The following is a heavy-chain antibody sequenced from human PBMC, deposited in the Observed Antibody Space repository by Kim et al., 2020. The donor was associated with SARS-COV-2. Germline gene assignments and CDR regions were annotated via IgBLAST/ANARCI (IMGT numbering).Heavy chain of an antibody. V-gene: IGHV3-9*01. CDR3: EKDFLVVRIFDWLSLGDFDY. D-gene: IGHD3-9*01. J-gene: IGHJ4*02. Sequence: GGSLRLSCAASGFTFNDYAMNWVRQAPGKGLEWVSGISWNSGSTDYADSVKGRFTISRDNAKNSLYLQMNSLRAEDTALYYCEKDFLVVRIFDWLSLGDFDYWGQGTLVTDSS. CDR1: GFTFNDYA. CDR2: ISWNSGST.